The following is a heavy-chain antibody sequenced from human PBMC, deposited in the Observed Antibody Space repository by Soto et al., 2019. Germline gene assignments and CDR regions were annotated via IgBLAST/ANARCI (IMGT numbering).Heavy chain of an antibody. CDR1: GFTFSSYA. CDR2: ISYDGSNK. J-gene: IGHJ6*02. Sequence: PGGSLRLSCAASGFTFSSYAMHWVRQAPGKGLEWVAVISYDGSNKYYADSVKGRFTISRDNSKNTLYLQMNSLRAEDTAVYYCARELGYSYGYTYYYYGMDVWGQGTTVTVSS. CDR3: ARELGYSYGYTYYYYGMDV. V-gene: IGHV3-30-3*01. D-gene: IGHD5-18*01.